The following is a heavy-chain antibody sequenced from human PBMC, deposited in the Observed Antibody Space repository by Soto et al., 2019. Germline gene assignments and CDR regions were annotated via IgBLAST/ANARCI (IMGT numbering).Heavy chain of an antibody. V-gene: IGHV1-46*01. CDR3: ARDLNRGSSSYYYYYGMDV. CDR2: INPSGGST. J-gene: IGHJ6*02. CDR1: GYTFTSYY. D-gene: IGHD6-6*01. Sequence: QVQLVQSGAEVKKPGASVKVSCKASGYTFTSYYMHWVRQAPGQGLEWMGIINPSGGSTSYAQKFQVRGTMTRDTSTSTVYMELSSLRSEDTAVYYCARDLNRGSSSYYYYYGMDVWGQGTTVTVSS.